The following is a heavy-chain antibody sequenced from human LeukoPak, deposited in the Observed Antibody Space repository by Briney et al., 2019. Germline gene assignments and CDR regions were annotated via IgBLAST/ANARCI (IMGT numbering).Heavy chain of an antibody. CDR2: ISWDGGIT. V-gene: IGHV3-43*01. CDR1: GFTFHHYS. CDR3: AKDSNTGSYSFGS. J-gene: IGHJ4*02. D-gene: IGHD2-15*01. Sequence: TGGSLRLSCAASGFTFHHYSMHWVRQPPGKGLEWVSLISWDGGITYYADSVRGRFTISRDNSKNSLSLEMNSLRTEDTALYYCAKDSNTGSYSFGSWGQGTLVTVTS.